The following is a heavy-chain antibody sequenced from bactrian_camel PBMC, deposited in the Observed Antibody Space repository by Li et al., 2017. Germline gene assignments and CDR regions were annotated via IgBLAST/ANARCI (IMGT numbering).Heavy chain of an antibody. CDR1: SSRYC. D-gene: IGHD2*01. Sequence: HVQLVESGGGSVQAGGSLRLSCASSSSRYCMGWFRQAPGKERERVASISGYGFTTIADSVKGRFTISKNGDNFYLEMNNLKPEDTGVYYCAVNMGSWLGPPRYWGQGTQVTVS. J-gene: IGHJ4*01. CDR3: AVNMGSWLGPPRY. CDR2: ISGYGFT. V-gene: IGHV3S55*01.